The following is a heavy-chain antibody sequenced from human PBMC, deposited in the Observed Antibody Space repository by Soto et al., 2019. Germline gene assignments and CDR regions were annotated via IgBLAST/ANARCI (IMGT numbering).Heavy chain of an antibody. CDR1: GDTFTSYY. D-gene: IGHD3-3*01. CDR3: ARSSGGNFGIIIEGSNWFDP. CDR2: INPHGGST. J-gene: IGHJ5*02. Sequence: GASVKVSCKAPGDTFTSYYLNWVRQAPGQGLEWMGVINPHGGSTKYEQKFQGRVTMNRDTSRSTVYMELRSLRSDDTAIYYCARSSGGNFGIIIEGSNWFDPWGQGTLVTSPQ. V-gene: IGHV1-46*01.